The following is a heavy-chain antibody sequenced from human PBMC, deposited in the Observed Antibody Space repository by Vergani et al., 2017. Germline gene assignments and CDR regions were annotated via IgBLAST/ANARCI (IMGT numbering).Heavy chain of an antibody. CDR1: GFPFSDYG. V-gene: IGHV3-30*03. Sequence: QVQLVESGGGEVQPGRSLRLSCSAAGFPFSDYGVHCVRQAPGKGLEWVSVISYDGNKKNYADSAKGRFTISRDNSKNTLYLEMNALRAEDTAVYYCARDFLTRVTTLDYYYMGVWGKGTTVTVSS. CDR2: ISYDGNKK. D-gene: IGHD1-1*01. J-gene: IGHJ6*03. CDR3: ARDFLTRVTTLDYYYMGV.